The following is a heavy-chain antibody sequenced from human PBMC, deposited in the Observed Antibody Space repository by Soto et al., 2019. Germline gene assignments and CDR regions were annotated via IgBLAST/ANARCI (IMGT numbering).Heavy chain of an antibody. Sequence: SETLSLTCTVSGGSVSSGSYYWSWIRQPPGKGLEWIGYIYYSGSTNYNPSLKSRVTISVDTSKNQFSLKLSSVTAADTAVYYCARVHLDYDMDVWGQGTTVTVSS. J-gene: IGHJ6*02. CDR3: ARVHLDYDMDV. CDR2: IYYSGST. CDR1: GGSVSSGSYY. V-gene: IGHV4-61*01.